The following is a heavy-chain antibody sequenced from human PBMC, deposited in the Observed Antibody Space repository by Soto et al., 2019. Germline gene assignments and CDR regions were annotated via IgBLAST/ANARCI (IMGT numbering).Heavy chain of an antibody. CDR1: GGSFSGYY. CDR2: INHSGST. D-gene: IGHD2-15*01. Sequence: SETLSLTCAVYGGSFSGYYWSWIRRPPGKGLEWIGEINHSGSTNYNPSLKSRVTISVDTSKNQFSLQLNSVTPEDTAVYYCARHYAVVLYYFDYWGQGTLVTVSS. J-gene: IGHJ4*02. V-gene: IGHV4-34*01. CDR3: ARHYAVVLYYFDY.